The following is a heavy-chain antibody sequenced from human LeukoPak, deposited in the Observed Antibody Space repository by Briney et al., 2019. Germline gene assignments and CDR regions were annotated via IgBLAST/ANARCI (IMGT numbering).Heavy chain of an antibody. CDR2: IDLNGNHI. D-gene: IGHD2-15*01. CDR1: GFPFSSYS. Sequence: GGSLRLSCVGSGFPFSSYSMNRVRQAPGKGLEWVSSIDLNGNHINYADSVKDRFAISRDNAKNSLSLQMDSLRVEDTAVYYCARDRGLGLPNWFTSWGQGTLVTVSS. V-gene: IGHV3-21*01. CDR3: ARDRGLGLPNWFTS. J-gene: IGHJ5*01.